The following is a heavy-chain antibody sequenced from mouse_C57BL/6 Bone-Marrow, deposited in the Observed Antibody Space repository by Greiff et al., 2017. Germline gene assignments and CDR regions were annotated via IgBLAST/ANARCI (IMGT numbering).Heavy chain of an antibody. CDR1: GFTFSSYA. D-gene: IGHD2-1*01. CDR2: ISSGGDYI. CDR3: TRDRDYGNSYYYAMDY. V-gene: IGHV5-9-1*02. Sequence: EVMLVESGEGLVKPGGSLKLSCAASGFTFSSYAMSWVRQTPEKRLEWVAYISSGGDYIYYADTVKGRFTISRDNARNTLYLQMSSLKSEDTAMYYCTRDRDYGNSYYYAMDYWGQGTSVTVSS. J-gene: IGHJ4*01.